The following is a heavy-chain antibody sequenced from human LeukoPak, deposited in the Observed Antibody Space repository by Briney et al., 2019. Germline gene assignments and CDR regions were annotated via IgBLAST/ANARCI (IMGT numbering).Heavy chain of an antibody. V-gene: IGHV3-11*04. CDR3: ARLRKYCSGGNCYSGGLGYMDV. Sequence: PGGSLRLSCAASGFTFSDYNMRWIRQAPGKGLEWVSSISRSGSNKYYADSVKGRFTISRDNAKNSLFLQMNSLRAEDTAVYYCARLRKYCSGGNCYSGGLGYMDVWGKGTKVTVSS. D-gene: IGHD2-15*01. CDR1: GFTFSDYN. CDR2: ISRSGSNK. J-gene: IGHJ6*03.